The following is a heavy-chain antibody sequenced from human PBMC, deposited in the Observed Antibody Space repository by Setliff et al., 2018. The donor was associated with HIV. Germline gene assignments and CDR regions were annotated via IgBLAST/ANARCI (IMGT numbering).Heavy chain of an antibody. V-gene: IGHV3-23*01. Sequence: AGGSLRLSCAASGFTFRSYAMTWVRQTPGKGLEWVSAITGSGRTTYYADSVKGRFTISRDNSKNTLSLQMDSLRAEDTAVYYCAKDYVENDYWGQGTLVTVSS. CDR2: ITGSGRTT. CDR3: AKDYVENDY. J-gene: IGHJ4*02. D-gene: IGHD3-16*01. CDR1: GFTFRSYA.